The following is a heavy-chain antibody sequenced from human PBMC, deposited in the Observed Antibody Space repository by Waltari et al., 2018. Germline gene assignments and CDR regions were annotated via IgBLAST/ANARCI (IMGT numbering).Heavy chain of an antibody. D-gene: IGHD5-12*01. Sequence: QLQLQESGPGLVKPSETLSLTCTVSGGSISSSSYYWGWIRQPPGKGLEWIGSIYYSGRTYYNPSLKSRVTISVDTSKNPFSLKLSSLTAAETAVYYCARDSRRDIVATATDYWGQGTLVTVSS. J-gene: IGHJ4*02. V-gene: IGHV4-39*07. CDR1: GGSISSSSYY. CDR3: ARDSRRDIVATATDY. CDR2: IYYSGRT.